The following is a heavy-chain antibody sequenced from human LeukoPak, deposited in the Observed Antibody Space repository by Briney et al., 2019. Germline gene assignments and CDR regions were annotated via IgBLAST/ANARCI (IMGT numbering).Heavy chain of an antibody. J-gene: IGHJ4*02. CDR3: ARLAYCGGDCYSYYFDY. D-gene: IGHD2-21*02. Sequence: GESLKISCKGSGYSFTSYWIGWVRQMPGKGLEWMGIIYPGDSDTRYSPSFQGQVTISADKSISTAYLQWSSLKASDTAVYYCARLAYCGGDCYSYYFDYWGQGTLVTVSS. CDR1: GYSFTSYW. CDR2: IYPGDSDT. V-gene: IGHV5-51*01.